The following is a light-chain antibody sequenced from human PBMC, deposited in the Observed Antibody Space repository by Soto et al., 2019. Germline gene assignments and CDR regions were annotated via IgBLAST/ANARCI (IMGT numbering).Light chain of an antibody. V-gene: IGKV3-15*01. J-gene: IGKJ1*01. CDR1: QSVSSN. Sequence: EIVMTQSPATLSVSPGERATLSCRASQSVSSNLAWYKQKPGQAPRLLIYGASTRATGIPARFSGSGSGTEFTLTISRLPSEDFAVCYCQQYNNWPRRTFGQGTKVEIK. CDR3: QQYNNWPRRT. CDR2: GAS.